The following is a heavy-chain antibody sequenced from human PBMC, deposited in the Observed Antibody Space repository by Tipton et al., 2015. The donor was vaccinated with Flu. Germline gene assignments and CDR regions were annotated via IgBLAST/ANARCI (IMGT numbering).Heavy chain of an antibody. CDR3: ARDLGYSYGYDAFDI. D-gene: IGHD5-18*01. J-gene: IGHJ3*02. CDR2: ISSSSSYI. V-gene: IGHV3-21*01. CDR1: GFTFSSYS. Sequence: SLRLSCAASGFTFSSYSMNWVRQAPGKGLEWVSSISSSSSYIYYADSVKGRFTISRDNAKNSLYLQMNSLRAEDTAVYYCARDLGYSYGYDAFDIWGQGTMVTVSS.